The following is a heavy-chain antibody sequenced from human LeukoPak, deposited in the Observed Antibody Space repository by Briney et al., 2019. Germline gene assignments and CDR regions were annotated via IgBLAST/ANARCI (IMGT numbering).Heavy chain of an antibody. J-gene: IGHJ4*02. CDR1: GFTFSSYG. Sequence: GGSLRLSWAASGFTFSSYGMHWVRQAPGKGLEWVAVIWYDGSNKYYADSVKGRFTISRDNSKNTLYLQMNSLRAEDTAVYYCARAPPGTVTVDYWGQGTLVTVSS. D-gene: IGHD4-17*01. CDR3: ARAPPGTVTVDY. CDR2: IWYDGSNK. V-gene: IGHV3-33*01.